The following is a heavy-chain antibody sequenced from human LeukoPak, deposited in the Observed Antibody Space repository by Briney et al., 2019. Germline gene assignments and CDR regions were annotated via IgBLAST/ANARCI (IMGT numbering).Heavy chain of an antibody. CDR1: GGSFSGYY. J-gene: IGHJ3*02. CDR3: ARFYFDSAPAALDI. D-gene: IGHD3-22*01. V-gene: IGHV4-34*01. CDR2: IHQSGRT. Sequence: PSETLSLTCALYGGSFSGYYWTWVRQPPGKGLEWIGEIHQSGRTNYNPSLKSRVTISVDTSKNQFSLNLNSVTAADTAVYYCARFYFDSAPAALDIWGQGTTVTVSS.